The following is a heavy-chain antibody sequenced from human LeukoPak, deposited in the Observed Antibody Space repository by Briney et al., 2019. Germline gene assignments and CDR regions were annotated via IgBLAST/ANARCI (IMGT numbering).Heavy chain of an antibody. D-gene: IGHD1-26*01. V-gene: IGHV1-18*01. CDR3: ARAVSWSLYGDFDF. Sequence: ASVRVSCKASGYSFVFFGVSWVRQAPGQGLEWMGWIDSHNGDRNYADKFQDRVTMTTDTSTTTSYMELRSLRSDDTAVYYCARAVSWSLYGDFDFWGQGTLVTVSA. CDR2: IDSHNGDR. CDR1: GYSFVFFG. J-gene: IGHJ4*02.